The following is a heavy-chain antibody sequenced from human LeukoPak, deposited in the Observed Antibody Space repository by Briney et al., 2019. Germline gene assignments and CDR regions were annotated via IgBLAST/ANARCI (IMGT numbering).Heavy chain of an antibody. Sequence: ASVKVSCKASGYTFTSYGISWVRQAPGQGLEWMGWISDYNGNTNYAQTLQGRVTITTDTSTSTAYMELRSLRSDDTAVYYCARVLTVDTVMVTSGTYYFDYWGQGTLVTVSS. J-gene: IGHJ4*02. V-gene: IGHV1-18*01. CDR2: ISDYNGNT. CDR1: GYTFTSYG. CDR3: ARVLTVDTVMVTSGTYYFDY. D-gene: IGHD5-18*01.